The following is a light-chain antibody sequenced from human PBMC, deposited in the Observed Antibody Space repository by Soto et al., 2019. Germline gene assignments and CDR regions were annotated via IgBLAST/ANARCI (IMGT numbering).Light chain of an antibody. CDR1: SSDVGGYNY. CDR3: SSYADSNSFYVV. Sequence: QSALTQPPSASGSPGQSVTISCTGTSSDVGGYNYVSWYQQYPGRAPKLMIYEVTKRPSGVPDRFSGFKSGNTASLTVSGLQAEDEADYYCSSYADSNSFYVVFGGGTTVTVL. V-gene: IGLV2-8*01. CDR2: EVT. J-gene: IGLJ2*01.